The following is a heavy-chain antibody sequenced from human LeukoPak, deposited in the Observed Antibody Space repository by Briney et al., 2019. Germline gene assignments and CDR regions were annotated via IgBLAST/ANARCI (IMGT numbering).Heavy chain of an antibody. CDR3: AHSPITIFGVVKYGAWFDP. CDR1: GGSISSYYW. CDR2: IYWDDDK. Sequence: TLSLTCTVSGGSISSYYWSWIRQPPGKALEWLALIYWDDDKRYSPSLKSRLTITKDTSKNQVVLTMTNMDPVDTATYYCAHSPITIFGVVKYGAWFDPWGQGTLVTVSS. V-gene: IGHV2-5*08. D-gene: IGHD3-3*01. J-gene: IGHJ5*02.